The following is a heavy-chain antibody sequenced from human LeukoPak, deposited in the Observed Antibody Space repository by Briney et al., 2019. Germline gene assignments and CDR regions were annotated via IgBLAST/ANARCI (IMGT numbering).Heavy chain of an antibody. V-gene: IGHV3-15*01. CDR2: IRSKTDGGTT. CDR3: ACHIAVAAAYDI. J-gene: IGHJ3*02. D-gene: IGHD6-19*01. CDR1: GLTFSNAW. Sequence: GGSQRLSCVASGLTFSNAWMTWVRQAPGKGLEWVGLIRSKTDGGTTDYAAPLKDRFTILRDDSKSTLFLQMDSLRAEDTAVYYCACHIAVAAAYDIWGHGTMVTVSS.